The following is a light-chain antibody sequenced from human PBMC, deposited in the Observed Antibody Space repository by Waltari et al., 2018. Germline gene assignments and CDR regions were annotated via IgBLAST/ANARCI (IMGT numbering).Light chain of an antibody. CDR1: SSDIGGYNY. Sequence: QSALTQPPSASGSPGQSVTISCTGTSSDIGGYNYVSWYQQQPGKAPKVIMYEGNNRPAWVPDRFFGSKAGNTASLTVSGLQAEDEADYYCSSYAGRNIYVFGTGTKVIVL. CDR3: SSYAGRNIYV. CDR2: EGN. V-gene: IGLV2-8*01. J-gene: IGLJ1*01.